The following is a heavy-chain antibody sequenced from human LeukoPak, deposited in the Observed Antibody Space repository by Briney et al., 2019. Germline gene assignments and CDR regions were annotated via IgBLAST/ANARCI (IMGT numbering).Heavy chain of an antibody. CDR3: AREVRAAAGTYSFDY. CDR1: EFTFSNYF. Sequence: GGSLRLSCAASEFTFSNYFMNWVRQAPGKGLEWVSAISGSSSYIYYADSVKGRFTISRDNAKNTLYLQMNSLRAEDTAVYYCAREVRAAAGTYSFDYWGQGTLVTVSS. J-gene: IGHJ4*02. CDR2: ISGSSSYI. D-gene: IGHD6-13*01. V-gene: IGHV3-21*01.